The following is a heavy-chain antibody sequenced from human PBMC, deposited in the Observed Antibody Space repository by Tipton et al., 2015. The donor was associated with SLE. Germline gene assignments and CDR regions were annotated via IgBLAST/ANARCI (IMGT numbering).Heavy chain of an antibody. CDR3: ARARGGLYSGSYYDPGAFDI. D-gene: IGHD1-26*01. CDR1: GFTFDDYG. CDR2: INWNGGST. Sequence: SGFTFDDYGMSWVRQAPGKGLEWVSGINWNGGSTGYADSVKGRFTISRDNAKNSLYLQMNSLRAEDTALYYCARARGGLYSGSYYDPGAFDIWGQGTMVTVSS. J-gene: IGHJ3*02. V-gene: IGHV3-20*03.